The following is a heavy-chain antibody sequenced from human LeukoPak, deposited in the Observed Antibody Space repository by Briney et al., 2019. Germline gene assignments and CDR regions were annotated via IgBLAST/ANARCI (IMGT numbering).Heavy chain of an antibody. Sequence: SETLSLTCTVSGGSISSYYWSWIRQPPGKGLEWIGYIYYSGSTYYNPSLKSRVTISVDTSKNQFSLKLSSVTAADTAVYYCASDPRWGSGYWGQGTLVTVSS. CDR2: IYYSGST. J-gene: IGHJ4*02. D-gene: IGHD7-27*01. V-gene: IGHV4-59*12. CDR3: ASDPRWGSGY. CDR1: GGSISSYY.